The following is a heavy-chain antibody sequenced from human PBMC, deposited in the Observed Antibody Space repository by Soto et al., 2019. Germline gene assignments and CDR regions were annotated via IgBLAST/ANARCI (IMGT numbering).Heavy chain of an antibody. V-gene: IGHV4-59*02. Sequence: PSETLSLTCTVSGASVSDGYWSWIRQPPGKGLEWIGYIYYSGSTNYNPSLKSRVTISVDTSKNQFSLKLSSVTAADTAVYYCARVPGRYSYGTYFDYWGQGTLVTVSS. CDR1: GASVSDGY. D-gene: IGHD5-18*01. J-gene: IGHJ4*02. CDR3: ARVPGRYSYGTYFDY. CDR2: IYYSGST.